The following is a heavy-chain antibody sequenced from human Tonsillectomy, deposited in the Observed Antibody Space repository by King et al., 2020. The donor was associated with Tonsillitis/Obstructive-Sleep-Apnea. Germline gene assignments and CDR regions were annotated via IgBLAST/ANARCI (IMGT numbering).Heavy chain of an antibody. CDR3: AGDGGGHXXXAGTLGWYFXL. J-gene: IGHJ2*01. V-gene: IGHV1-2*02. D-gene: IGHD6-13*01. Sequence: QLVQSGAEVKKPGASVKVSCKASGYTFTGYYMHWVRQAPGQGLEWMGWINPNSGGTNYAQKFQGRVTMTRDTSTSTAYMELSRLRSDDTAVYSCAGDGGGHXXXAGTLGWYFXLWGRGTLVTVSS. CDR1: GYTFTGYY. CDR2: INPNSGGT.